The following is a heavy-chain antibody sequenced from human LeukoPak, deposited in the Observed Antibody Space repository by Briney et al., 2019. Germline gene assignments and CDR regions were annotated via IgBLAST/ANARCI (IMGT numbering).Heavy chain of an antibody. D-gene: IGHD3-10*01. J-gene: IGHJ6*02. CDR3: ARDRQFYGSGSSPLYYYGMDV. CDR2: ISSSSSYI. Sequence: GGSLRLSCAASGFTFSSYSKNWVRQAPGKGLEWVSSISSSSSYIYYADSVKGRFTISRDNAKNSLYLQMNSLRAEDTAVYYCARDRQFYGSGSSPLYYYGMDVWGQGTTVTVSS. CDR1: GFTFSSYS. V-gene: IGHV3-21*01.